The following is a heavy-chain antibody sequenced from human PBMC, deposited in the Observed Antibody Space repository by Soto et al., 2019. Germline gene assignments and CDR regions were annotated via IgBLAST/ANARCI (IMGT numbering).Heavy chain of an antibody. CDR2: ISSSSNYI. J-gene: IGHJ4*02. Sequence: PGGSLRLSCAASGFTFSTYSMNWVRQAPGKGLEWVSSISSSSNYIYYADSMKGRFTISRDNAKNSLCLQMNSLRAEDTAVYYCARTLPYTTGPFDYWGQGTLVTVSS. CDR1: GFTFSTYS. D-gene: IGHD6-19*01. V-gene: IGHV3-21*01. CDR3: ARTLPYTTGPFDY.